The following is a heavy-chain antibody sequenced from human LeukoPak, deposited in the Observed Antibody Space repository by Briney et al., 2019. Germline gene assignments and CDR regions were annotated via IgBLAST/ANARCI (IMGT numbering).Heavy chain of an antibody. V-gene: IGHV4-39*01. CDR3: ARHEYYDFWSGYFDY. D-gene: IGHD3-3*01. Sequence: SETLSLTCAVYGGSFSGYYWSWIRQPPGKGLEWIGSIYYSGSTYYNPSLKSRVTISVDTSKNQFSLKLSSVTAADTAVYYCARHEYYDFWSGYFDYWGQGTLVTVSS. J-gene: IGHJ4*02. CDR1: GGSFSGYY. CDR2: IYYSGST.